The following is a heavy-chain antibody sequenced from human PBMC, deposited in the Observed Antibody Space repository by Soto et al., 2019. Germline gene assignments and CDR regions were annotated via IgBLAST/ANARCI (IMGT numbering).Heavy chain of an antibody. CDR1: GFTFSSYA. J-gene: IGHJ4*02. CDR2: ITSTGDRA. CDR3: AKDRQQLVPSEFDY. Sequence: GGSLRLSCAASGFTFSSYAMSWVRQAPGKGLEWVSSITSTGDRAYYADSVKGRCTISRDNSKNTLYLQMNSLRAEDTAVYYCAKDRQQLVPSEFDYWGRGTLVTVSS. V-gene: IGHV3-23*01. D-gene: IGHD6-13*01.